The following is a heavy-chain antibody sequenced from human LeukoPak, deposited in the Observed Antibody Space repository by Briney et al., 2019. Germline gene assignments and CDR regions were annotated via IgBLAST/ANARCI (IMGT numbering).Heavy chain of an antibody. D-gene: IGHD5-12*01. V-gene: IGHV3-21*01. J-gene: IGHJ5*02. CDR2: ISSSSGYI. CDR3: ARDRGRGYSGYDDSFDP. Sequence: GGSLGLSCAASGFTFSSYSMNWVRQAPGKGLEWVSSISSSSGYIYYADSVKGRFTISRDNAKNSLYLQMNSLRTEDTAVYYCARDRGRGYSGYDDSFDPWGQGTLVTVSS. CDR1: GFTFSSYS.